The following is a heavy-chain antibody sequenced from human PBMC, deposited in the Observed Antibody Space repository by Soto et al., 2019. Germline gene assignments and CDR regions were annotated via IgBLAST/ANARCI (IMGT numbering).Heavy chain of an antibody. Sequence: GGSLRLSCAASGFTFSSYAMSWVRQAPGKGLEWVSAISGSGGSTYYADSVKGRFTISRDNSKNTLYLQMNSLRAEDTAVYYCAKVKPATRYYYYGMDVWGQGTTVTVSS. CDR3: AKVKPATRYYYYGMDV. J-gene: IGHJ6*02. V-gene: IGHV3-23*01. CDR1: GFTFSSYA. CDR2: ISGSGGST.